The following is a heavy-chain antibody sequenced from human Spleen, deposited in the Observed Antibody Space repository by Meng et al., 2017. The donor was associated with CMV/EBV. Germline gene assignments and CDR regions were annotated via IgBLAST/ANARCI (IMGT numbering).Heavy chain of an antibody. CDR2: ISYDGSNK. CDR1: GFTFSSYA. J-gene: IGHJ4*02. D-gene: IGHD2-21*01. V-gene: IGHV3-30-3*01. Sequence: GGSLRLSCAASGFTFSSYAMHWVRQAPGKGLEWVAVISYDGSNKYYADSVKGRFTISRDNSKNTLYLQMNSLRAEDTAVYYCAREGGLCGGDCFPGTITHVHFDYWGQGTLVTVSS. CDR3: AREGGLCGGDCFPGTITHVHFDY.